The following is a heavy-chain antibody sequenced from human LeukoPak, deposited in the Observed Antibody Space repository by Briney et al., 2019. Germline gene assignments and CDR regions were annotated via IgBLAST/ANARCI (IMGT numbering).Heavy chain of an antibody. CDR2: INPNSGGT. J-gene: IGHJ4*02. Sequence: GASVKVSCKASGYTFTGYYMHWVRQAPGQGLEWMGWINPNSGGTNYAQKFQGRVTMTRDTSISTAYMELSRLRSEDTAVYYCAREGRADFMGAYFDWSTPRLYYFDYWGQGTLVTVSS. V-gene: IGHV1-2*02. CDR3: AREGRADFMGAYFDWSTPRLYYFDY. CDR1: GYTFTGYY. D-gene: IGHD3-9*01.